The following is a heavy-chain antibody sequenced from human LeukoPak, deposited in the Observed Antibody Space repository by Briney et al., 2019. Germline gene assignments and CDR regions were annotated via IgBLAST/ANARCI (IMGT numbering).Heavy chain of an antibody. CDR2: IYPGDSDT. V-gene: IGHV5-51*01. J-gene: IGHJ4*02. CDR3: TRLIGSGWYFDY. CDR1: TYSFSNYW. Sequence: GESLKISCNGSTYSFSNYWIGWVRQMPGKGLEWVASIYPGDSDTRYSPSFQGQVTISAEKSISTVYLQWSSLQASDTAMYYCTRLIGSGWYFDYWGQGTLVTVYS. D-gene: IGHD3-10*01.